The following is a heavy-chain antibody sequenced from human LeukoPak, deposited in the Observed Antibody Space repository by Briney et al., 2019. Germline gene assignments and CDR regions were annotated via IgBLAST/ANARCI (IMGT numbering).Heavy chain of an antibody. D-gene: IGHD1-7*01. J-gene: IGHJ4*02. CDR1: GFTFSSYD. CDR2: VSGSGSNT. V-gene: IGHV3-23*01. Sequence: PGRSLRLSCVASGFTFSSYDMSWVRQAPGKGLEWVSAVSGSGSNTYYADSVKGRFTISRDNSKNTLYLQMNSLRAEDTAVYHCAKQIGNTYFDYWGQGTLVTVSS. CDR3: AKQIGNTYFDY.